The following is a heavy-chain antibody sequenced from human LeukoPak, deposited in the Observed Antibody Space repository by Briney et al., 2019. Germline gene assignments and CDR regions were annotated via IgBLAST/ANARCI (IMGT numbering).Heavy chain of an antibody. CDR1: GFTFSEHY. CDR3: ARGVSGSYGDNFDY. CDR2: INHSGST. J-gene: IGHJ4*02. D-gene: IGHD1-26*01. V-gene: IGHV4-34*01. Sequence: LRLSCAASGFTFSEHYMEWVRQAPGKGLEWVGEINHSGSTNYNPSLKSRVTISVDTSKNQFSLKLSSVTAADTAVYYCARGVSGSYGDNFDYWGQGTLVTVSS.